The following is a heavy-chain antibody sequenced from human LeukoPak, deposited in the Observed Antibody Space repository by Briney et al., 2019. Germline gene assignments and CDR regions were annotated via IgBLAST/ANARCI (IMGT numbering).Heavy chain of an antibody. CDR3: ARDRGLKYGSGSYYLDY. V-gene: IGHV3-7*01. D-gene: IGHD3-10*01. J-gene: IGHJ4*02. CDR1: GFTFSSYW. CDR2: IKQDGSEK. Sequence: GGSLRLSCAASGFTFSSYWMSWVRQAPGKGLEWVANIKQDGSEKYYVDSVKGRFTISRDNAKNSLYLQMNSLRAEDTAVYYCARDRGLKYGSGSYYLDYWGQGTLVTVSS.